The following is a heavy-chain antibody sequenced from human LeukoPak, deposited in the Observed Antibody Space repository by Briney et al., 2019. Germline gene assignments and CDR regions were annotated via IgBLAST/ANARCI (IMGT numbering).Heavy chain of an antibody. CDR1: GYTFTGYY. J-gene: IGHJ4*02. V-gene: IGHV1-2*02. D-gene: IGHD4-17*01. CDR2: INPNSGGT. CDR3: ARNPVTTKYFDY. Sequence: ASVKVSCKASGYTFTGYYMHWVRQDPGQGLEWMGWINPNSGGTNYAQKFQGRVTMTRDTSISTAYMELSRLRSDDTAVYYCARNPVTTKYFDYWGQGTLVTVSS.